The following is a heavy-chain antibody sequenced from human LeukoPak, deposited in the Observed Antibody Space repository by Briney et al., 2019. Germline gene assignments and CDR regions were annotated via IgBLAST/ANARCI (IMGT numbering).Heavy chain of an antibody. CDR1: GGSISSSSYY. J-gene: IGHJ5*02. V-gene: IGHV4-39*01. Sequence: PSETLSLTCTVSGGSISSSSYYWGWIRQPPGKGPEWIGSIYYSGSTYYNPSLKSRVTISVDTSKNQFSLNLSSVTAADTAVYYCARQSGNYRNPYWFDPWGQGTLVTVSS. CDR2: IYYSGST. CDR3: ARQSGNYRNPYWFDP. D-gene: IGHD1-26*01.